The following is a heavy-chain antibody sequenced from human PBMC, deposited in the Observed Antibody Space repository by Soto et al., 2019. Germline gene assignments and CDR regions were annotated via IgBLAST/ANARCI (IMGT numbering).Heavy chain of an antibody. CDR1: GGTFSSYA. CDR2: IIPIFGTA. Sequence: SVKLTSKASGGTFSSYAISWVRQDPGQGLEWMGGIIPIFGTANYAQKFQGRVTITADESTSTAYMELSSLRSEDTAVYYCAAGAYYYYYGMDVWGQGTTVTVSS. CDR3: AAGAYYYYYGMDV. D-gene: IGHD1-26*01. J-gene: IGHJ6*02. V-gene: IGHV1-69*13.